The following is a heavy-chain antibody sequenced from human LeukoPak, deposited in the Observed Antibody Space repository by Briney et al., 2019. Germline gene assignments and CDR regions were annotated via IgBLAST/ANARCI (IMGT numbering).Heavy chain of an antibody. CDR1: GFTFSNYA. CDR2: TSGSDGNT. Sequence: GGSLRLSCAASGFTFSNYAMTWVRQAPGKGLEWLTTSGSDGNTYYSDSVKGRFTTSRDNFKSTLYLQMNSLRAEDTAIYYCARDVGPEGFFFGFWGQGTLVTVSS. CDR3: ARDVGPEGFFFGF. V-gene: IGHV3-23*01. D-gene: IGHD3-3*01. J-gene: IGHJ4*02.